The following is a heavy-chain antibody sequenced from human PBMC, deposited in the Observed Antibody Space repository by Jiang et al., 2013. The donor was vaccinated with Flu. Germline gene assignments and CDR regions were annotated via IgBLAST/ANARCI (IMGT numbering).Heavy chain of an antibody. D-gene: IGHD1-26*01. CDR1: GYSFYGFW. CDR2: IYPDDSKS. J-gene: IGHJ5*01. V-gene: IGHV5-51*03. CDR3: ARYGGPTLAANWFDF. Sequence: GAEVKKPGESLKSSCKGSGYSFYGFWIVWVRQMPGKGLEWMGMIYPDDSKSRYSPSFQGQVTISADKSISTAYLQWSSLKASDTAMYYCARYGGPTLAANWFDFWGQGTLVTVSS.